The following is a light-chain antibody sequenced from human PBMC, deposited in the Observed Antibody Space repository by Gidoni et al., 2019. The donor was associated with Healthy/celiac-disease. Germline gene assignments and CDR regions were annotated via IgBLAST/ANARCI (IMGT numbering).Light chain of an antibody. Sequence: EIVLTQSPGTLSLSPGERATLSCRASQRVSSSYLAWYQQKPGQAPRLLIYGASSRATGIPDRFSGSGSGTDFTLTISRLEPEDFAVYYCQQYDSSSWTFGQXTKVEIK. V-gene: IGKV3-20*01. J-gene: IGKJ1*01. CDR3: QQYDSSSWT. CDR2: GAS. CDR1: QRVSSSY.